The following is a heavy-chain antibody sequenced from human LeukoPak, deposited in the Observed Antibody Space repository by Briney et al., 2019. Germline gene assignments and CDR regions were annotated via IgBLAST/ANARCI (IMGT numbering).Heavy chain of an antibody. CDR2: IYSTGST. V-gene: IGHV4-38-2*02. D-gene: IGHD3-10*01. J-gene: IGHJ4*02. Sequence: PSETLSLTCTVSGYSITSGYYWGWIRQPPGKGLEWIGSIYSTGSTYYNPSLKSRVTLSVDTSKNQFSLRLRSMTAADTAVYYCARDQDYYGSGSYGPDHWGQGTLVTVSS. CDR3: ARDQDYYGSGSYGPDH. CDR1: GYSITSGYY.